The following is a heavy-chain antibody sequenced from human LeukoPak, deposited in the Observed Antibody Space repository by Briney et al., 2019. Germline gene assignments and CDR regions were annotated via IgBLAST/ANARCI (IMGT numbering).Heavy chain of an antibody. Sequence: GGSLRLSCAASGFTFSSYSMNWVRQAPGKGLEWVSSISSSSSYIYYADSVKGRFTISRDNAKNSLYLQMNSLRAEDTAVYYCARDQSVTNYYYGMDVWGQGTTVTVSS. V-gene: IGHV3-21*04. CDR2: ISSSSSYI. J-gene: IGHJ6*02. CDR3: ARDQSVTNYYYGMDV. D-gene: IGHD4-17*01. CDR1: GFTFSSYS.